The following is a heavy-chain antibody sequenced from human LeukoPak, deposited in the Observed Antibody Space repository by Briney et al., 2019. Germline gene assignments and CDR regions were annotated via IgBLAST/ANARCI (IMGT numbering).Heavy chain of an antibody. CDR1: VYTFTGYY. Sequence: ASVTVSFKASVYTFTGYYMHWVRQAPGQGGEWMGWINPNSGGTNYAQKFQGRVTMTRDTSISTAYMELSRLRSDDTAVYYCARAPPRGGVTSSNAARGDYWGQGTLVTVSS. V-gene: IGHV1-2*02. CDR3: ARAPPRGGVTSSNAARGDY. CDR2: INPNSGGT. D-gene: IGHD2-21*02. J-gene: IGHJ4*02.